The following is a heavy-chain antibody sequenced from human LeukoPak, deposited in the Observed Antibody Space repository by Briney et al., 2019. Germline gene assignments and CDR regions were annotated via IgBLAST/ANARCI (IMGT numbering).Heavy chain of an antibody. D-gene: IGHD1-26*01. J-gene: IGHJ4*02. CDR3: ARVAMSGIGSDDF. V-gene: IGHV1-2*02. CDR1: GYTFIGYY. Sequence: GASVKVSCTASGYTFIGYYIHWVRQAPGQGLEWMGWINPNTGGTNYAQKFQGRVTMTRDTSISTAYMELSSLKSDDTAVYYCARVAMSGIGSDDFWGQGTLVTASS. CDR2: INPNTGGT.